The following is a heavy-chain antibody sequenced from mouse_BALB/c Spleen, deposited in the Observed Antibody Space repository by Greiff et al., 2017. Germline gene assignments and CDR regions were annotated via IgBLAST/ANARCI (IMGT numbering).Heavy chain of an antibody. CDR1: GFTFSSYA. Sequence: EVQRVESGGGLVKPGGSLKLSCAASGFTFSSYAMSWVRQSPEKRLEWVAEISSGGSYTYYPDTVTGRFTISRDNAKNTLYLEMSSLRSEDTAMYYCARDDRGAWFAYWGQGTLVTVSA. V-gene: IGHV5-9-4*01. J-gene: IGHJ3*01. CDR2: ISSGGSYT. CDR3: ARDDRGAWFAY.